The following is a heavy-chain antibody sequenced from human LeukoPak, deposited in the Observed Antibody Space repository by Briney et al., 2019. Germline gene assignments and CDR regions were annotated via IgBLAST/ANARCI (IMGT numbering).Heavy chain of an antibody. CDR2: IQYDRTNE. CDR1: AFTFSSYG. CDR3: AKGRYYYDSSGYADDAFDI. D-gene: IGHD3-22*01. J-gene: IGHJ3*02. Sequence: GGSLRLSCAASAFTFSSYGMHWVRQAPGKGLEWVAYIQYDRTNEQYAHSVKGRFTISRDNSKNTLYLQMNSLRAEDTAVYYCAKGRYYYDSSGYADDAFDIWGQGTMVTVSS. V-gene: IGHV3-30*02.